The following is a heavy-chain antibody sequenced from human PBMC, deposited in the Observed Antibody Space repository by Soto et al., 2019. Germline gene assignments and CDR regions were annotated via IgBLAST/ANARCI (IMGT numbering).Heavy chain of an antibody. J-gene: IGHJ4*01. V-gene: IGHV3-74*01. CDR1: GFTFRTYW. CDR2: IRGDGAAT. Sequence: GGSLRLSCEASGFTFRTYWMHWVRQAPGKGLVWVSGIRGDGAATTYADSVKGRFTISRDNAKNTLFLQVNSLRAEDTAVYYCARDLRSHFDYWGHGTLVTVSS. CDR3: ARDLRSHFDY.